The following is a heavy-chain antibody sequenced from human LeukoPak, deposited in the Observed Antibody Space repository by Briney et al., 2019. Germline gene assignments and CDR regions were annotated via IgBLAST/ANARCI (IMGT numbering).Heavy chain of an antibody. CDR2: IYSGGST. CDR1: GFSVSSNY. V-gene: IGHV3-66*01. CDR3: ARGGSRYFHN. J-gene: IGHJ4*02. Sequence: PGGSLRLSCAASGFSVSSNYMSWVRLAPGKGLEWVSVIYSGGSTYYADSVKGRFTISRDNSKNTLFLQMNSLRAEDTAVYYCARGGSRYFHNWGQGTLVTVST. D-gene: IGHD3-10*01.